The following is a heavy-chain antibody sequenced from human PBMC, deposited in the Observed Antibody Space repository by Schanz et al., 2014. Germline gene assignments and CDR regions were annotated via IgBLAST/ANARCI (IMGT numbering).Heavy chain of an antibody. Sequence: EVQLVESGGGVVQPGGSLRLSCAASGFTFSIYGMSWVRQAPGKGLEWVSRMIGSGSSVFYADSVKGRVTISRDNSRNTLFLQMRNLRADDTALYYCAKGKSEVRGIILDYWGQGTMVVVSS. CDR2: MIGSGSSV. J-gene: IGHJ4*02. V-gene: IGHV3-23*04. CDR3: AKGKSEVRGIILDY. CDR1: GFTFSIYG. D-gene: IGHD3-10*01.